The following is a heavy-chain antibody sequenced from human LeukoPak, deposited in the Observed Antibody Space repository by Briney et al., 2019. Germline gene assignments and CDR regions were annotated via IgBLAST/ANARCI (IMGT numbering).Heavy chain of an antibody. J-gene: IGHJ4*02. D-gene: IGHD4-17*01. CDR1: GASITTSY. CDR2: IYYSGGT. V-gene: IGHV4-59*01. CDR3: ARGPVTTGYFAY. Sequence: SETLSLTCTVSGASITTSYWSWIRRPPGKGLEWIGYIYYSGGTNYNPSLKSRVTISVDTSKNQFSLKLSSVTAADTAVYFCARGPVTTGYFAYWGQGTLVTVSS.